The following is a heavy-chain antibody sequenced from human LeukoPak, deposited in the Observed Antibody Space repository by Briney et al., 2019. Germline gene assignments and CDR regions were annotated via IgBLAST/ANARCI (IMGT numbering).Heavy chain of an antibody. CDR1: GFNFSDHD. V-gene: IGHV3-11*01. J-gene: IGHJ4*02. Sequence: GGSLRLSCAVSGFNFSDHDMTWIRQAPGRGLEWVSYISNRGYSKFYADSVKGRFTISRDNSNNSLYLQMNSLRAEDTAVYFCARSKRTYDYWGQGTLVTVSS. CDR3: ARSKRTYDY. CDR2: ISNRGYSK.